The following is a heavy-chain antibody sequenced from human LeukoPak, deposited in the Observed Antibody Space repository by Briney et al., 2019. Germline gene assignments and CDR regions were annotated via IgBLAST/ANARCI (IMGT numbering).Heavy chain of an antibody. J-gene: IGHJ4*02. V-gene: IGHV4-38-2*02. D-gene: IGHD3-10*01. Sequence: SETLSLTCTVSGYSISSGYYWGWIRQPPGKGLEWIGSIYHSGSTYYNPSLKSRVTISVDTSKNQFSLKLSSVTAADTAVYYCASHLTYYYGSGSYYGAYYFDYWGQGTLVTVSS. CDR2: IYHSGST. CDR1: GYSISSGYY. CDR3: ASHLTYYYGSGSYYGAYYFDY.